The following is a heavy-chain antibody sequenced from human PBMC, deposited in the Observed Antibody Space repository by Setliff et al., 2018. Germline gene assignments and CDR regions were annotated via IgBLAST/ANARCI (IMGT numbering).Heavy chain of an antibody. Sequence: SETLSLTCTVSGGSISSYYWSWIRQPPGKGLEWIGYIYYSGSTNYNPSLKSRVTISVDTSKNQFSLKLSSVTAADTAVYYCARYYYDSSGYPKYFQHWGQGTLVTAPQ. CDR2: IYYSGST. CDR1: GGSISSYY. D-gene: IGHD3-22*01. V-gene: IGHV4-59*01. CDR3: ARYYYDSSGYPKYFQH. J-gene: IGHJ1*01.